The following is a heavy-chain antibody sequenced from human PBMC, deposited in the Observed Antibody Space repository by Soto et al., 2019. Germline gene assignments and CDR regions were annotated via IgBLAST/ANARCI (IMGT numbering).Heavy chain of an antibody. CDR3: AKDLYYDFWSGYYNGIDY. Sequence: EVQLLESGGGLVQPGWSLRLSCAASGFTFSSYAMSWVRQAPGKGLEWVSAISGSGGSTYYADSVKGRFTISRDNSKKTLYLQMNSLRAEDTAVYYCAKDLYYDFWSGYYNGIDYWGQGTLVTVSS. J-gene: IGHJ4*02. CDR2: ISGSGGST. V-gene: IGHV3-23*01. CDR1: GFTFSSYA. D-gene: IGHD3-3*01.